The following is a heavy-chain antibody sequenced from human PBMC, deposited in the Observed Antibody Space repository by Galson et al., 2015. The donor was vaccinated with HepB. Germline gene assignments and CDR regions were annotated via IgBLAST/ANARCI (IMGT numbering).Heavy chain of an antibody. V-gene: IGHV3-21*01. J-gene: IGHJ2*01. CDR2: ISSSSSYI. D-gene: IGHD3-22*01. Sequence: SLRLSCAASGFTFSSYSMNWVRQAPGKGLEWVSSISSSSSYIYYADSVKGRFTISRDNAKNSLYLQMNSLRAEDTAVYYCARDPEEYDSSGDYQRYFDLWGRGTLVTVSS. CDR1: GFTFSSYS. CDR3: ARDPEEYDSSGDYQRYFDL.